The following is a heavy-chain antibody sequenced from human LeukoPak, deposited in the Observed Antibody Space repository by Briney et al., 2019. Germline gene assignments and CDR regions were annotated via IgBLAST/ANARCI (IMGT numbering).Heavy chain of an antibody. CDR2: ISSSSSYT. CDR1: GFTLSGYY. V-gene: IGHV3-11*05. D-gene: IGHD3-9*01. J-gene: IGHJ4*02. Sequence: GGSLRLSCVGSGFTLSGYYMSWIRQARGKGLEWVSYISSSSSYTNYADSVKGRFTISRDNAKNSLYLQMNSLRAEDTAVYYCAREKDYDILTGIDYWGQGTLVTVSS. CDR3: AREKDYDILTGIDY.